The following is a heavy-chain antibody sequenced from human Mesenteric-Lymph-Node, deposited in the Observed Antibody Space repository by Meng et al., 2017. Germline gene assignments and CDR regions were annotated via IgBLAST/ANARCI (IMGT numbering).Heavy chain of an antibody. CDR3: TRGGYYFNY. J-gene: IGHJ4*02. CDR1: GFTFSTFE. D-gene: IGHD3-22*01. CDR2: ISSSDSTI. Sequence: GESLKISCAASGFTFSTFEMNWVRQAPGKGLEWVSYISSSDSTIYYADSVKGRFTISRDNAKNSLYLQMSSLRDEDTAVYYCTRGGYYFNYWGQGTLVTVSS. V-gene: IGHV3-48*03.